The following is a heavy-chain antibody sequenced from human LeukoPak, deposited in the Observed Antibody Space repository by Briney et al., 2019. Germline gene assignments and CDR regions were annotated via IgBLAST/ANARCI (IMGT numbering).Heavy chain of an antibody. CDR2: INHSGST. D-gene: IGHD3-10*01. Sequence: PSETLSLTCAVHGGSFSGYYWSRIRQPPGKGLDWIGEINHSGSTNYNPSLKSRVTISVDTSKNQFSLKLSSVTAADTAVYYCARPIWSRKHTSGAFDIWGQGTMVTVSS. CDR3: ARPIWSRKHTSGAFDI. J-gene: IGHJ3*02. CDR1: GGSFSGYY. V-gene: IGHV4-34*01.